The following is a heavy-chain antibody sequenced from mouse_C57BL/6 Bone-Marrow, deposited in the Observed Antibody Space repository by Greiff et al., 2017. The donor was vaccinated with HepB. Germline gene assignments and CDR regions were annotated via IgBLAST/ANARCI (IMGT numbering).Heavy chain of an antibody. CDR3: ARPYGNHGYFDY. D-gene: IGHD2-1*01. V-gene: IGHV1-81*01. Sequence: QVHVKQSGAELARPGASVKLSCKASGYTFTSYGISWVKQRTGQGLEWIGEIYPRSGNTYYNEKFKGKATLTADKSSSTAYMELRSLTSEDSAVYFCARPYGNHGYFDYWGQGTTLTVSS. CDR1: GYTFTSYG. J-gene: IGHJ2*01. CDR2: IYPRSGNT.